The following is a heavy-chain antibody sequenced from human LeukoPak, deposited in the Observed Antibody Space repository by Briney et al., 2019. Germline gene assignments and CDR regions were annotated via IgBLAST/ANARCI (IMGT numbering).Heavy chain of an antibody. CDR2: INHSGST. CDR1: KFAFSSYA. D-gene: IGHD3-22*01. CDR3: ARGNLYYYDSSGYYFKFDY. J-gene: IGHJ4*02. Sequence: KSGGSLRLSCAASKFAFSSYAMSWIRQPPGKGLEWIGEINHSGSTNYNPSLRSRVTISVDTSKNQFSLKLSSVTAADTAVYYCARGNLYYYDSSGYYFKFDYWGQGTLVTVSS. V-gene: IGHV4-34*01.